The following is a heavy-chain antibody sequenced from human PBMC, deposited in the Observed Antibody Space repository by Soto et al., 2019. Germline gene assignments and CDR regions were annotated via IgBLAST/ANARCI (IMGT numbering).Heavy chain of an antibody. J-gene: IGHJ6*02. Sequence: QVQFVQSGAEEKKPGASVKVSCKASGYTFTNYAIHWVRQAPAQRLEWMGWINSGNGNTKYSQTFQGRVTITRDTSASTVYMELSNLRSEDTAVYYCARVGQWGGMDVWGQGTTVTVSS. D-gene: IGHD1-26*01. CDR3: ARVGQWGGMDV. V-gene: IGHV1-3*05. CDR2: INSGNGNT. CDR1: GYTFTNYA.